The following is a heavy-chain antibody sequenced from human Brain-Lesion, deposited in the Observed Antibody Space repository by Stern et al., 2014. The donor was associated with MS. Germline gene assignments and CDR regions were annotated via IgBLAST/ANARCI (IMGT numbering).Heavy chain of an antibody. CDR3: STRVIVAPMEFDY. Sequence: VQLVQSGGGLVKPGGSLRLSCAASGFTNAWMTWVRQAPGKGLEWVGRIESKSDGGTTDYAAPVKGRFTLSRDDSKNTVYLQMNNLKTEDTAVYYCSTRVIVAPMEFDYWGQGTMVTVSS. D-gene: IGHD2-21*01. CDR1: GFTNAW. CDR2: IESKSDGGTT. J-gene: IGHJ4*02. V-gene: IGHV3-15*04.